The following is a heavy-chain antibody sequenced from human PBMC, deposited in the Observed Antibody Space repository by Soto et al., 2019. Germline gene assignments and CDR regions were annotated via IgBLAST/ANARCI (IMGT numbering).Heavy chain of an antibody. J-gene: IGHJ6*02. CDR3: AKHEVTNYYDGLEG. CDR2: IYYSGST. Sequence: SETLSLTCTVSGGSISSGGYYWSWIRQHPGKGLEWIGTIYYSGSTYYNPSLKSRVTISVDTSKNQFSLKLSSVNAADTAVYDCAKHEVTNYYDGLEGWCQGT. D-gene: IGHD4-17*01. CDR1: GGSISSGGYY. V-gene: IGHV4-31*03.